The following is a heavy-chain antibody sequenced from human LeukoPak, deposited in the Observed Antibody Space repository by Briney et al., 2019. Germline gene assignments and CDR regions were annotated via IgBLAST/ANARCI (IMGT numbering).Heavy chain of an antibody. Sequence: GSLRLSCAASGFTSSNYGMHWVRQAPGKGLEWVAFIRDDGSNKYYADSVKGRFTISRDSSKNTLYLQMNSLRAEDTAVYYCAKCGTGYYYYMDVWGRGTTVTVSS. D-gene: IGHD2-15*01. J-gene: IGHJ6*03. CDR1: GFTSSNYG. V-gene: IGHV3-30*02. CDR2: IRDDGSNK. CDR3: AKCGTGYYYYMDV.